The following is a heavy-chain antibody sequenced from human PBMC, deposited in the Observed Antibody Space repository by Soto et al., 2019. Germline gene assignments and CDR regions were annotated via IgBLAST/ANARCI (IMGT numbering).Heavy chain of an antibody. D-gene: IGHD1-7*01. V-gene: IGHV1-24*01. Sequence: ASVKVSCKVSGYTLTELSMHWVRQAPGKGLEWMGGFDPEDGETIYAQKFQGRVTMTEDTSTDTAYMDLSGLRSEDMAVFYCATSLELLPGSFDYWGQGTLVTVSS. CDR1: GYTLTELS. CDR2: FDPEDGET. CDR3: ATSLELLPGSFDY. J-gene: IGHJ4*02.